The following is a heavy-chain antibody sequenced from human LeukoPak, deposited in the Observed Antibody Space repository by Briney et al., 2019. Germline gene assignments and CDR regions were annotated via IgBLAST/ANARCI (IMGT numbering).Heavy chain of an antibody. Sequence: ASVKVSCKASGYTFTGYYMHWVRQAPGQGLEWMGWINPNSGGTNYAQKFQGRVTMTRDTSISTAYMELSRLRSDDRAVYYCARDLYGGTSATFDYWGQGTLVTVSS. D-gene: IGHD4-23*01. CDR2: INPNSGGT. V-gene: IGHV1-2*02. CDR1: GYTFTGYY. CDR3: ARDLYGGTSATFDY. J-gene: IGHJ4*02.